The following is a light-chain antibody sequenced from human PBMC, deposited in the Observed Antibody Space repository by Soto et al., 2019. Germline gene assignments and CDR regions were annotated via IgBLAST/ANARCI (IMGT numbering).Light chain of an antibody. V-gene: IGKV3-15*01. CDR2: GAS. J-gene: IGKJ1*01. CDR1: QSVSSN. CDR3: HQYNNWPRT. Sequence: EIVMTQSPATLSVSPGERATLSCRASQSVSSNLAWYQQKPGQAPRLLIYGASTRATNIPARFSGSESGTEFTLTISSLQSEDSAVYYCHQYNNWPRTFGQGTKVEIK.